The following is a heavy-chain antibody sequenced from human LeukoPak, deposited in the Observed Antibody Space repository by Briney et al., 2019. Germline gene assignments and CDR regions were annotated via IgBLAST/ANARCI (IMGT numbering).Heavy chain of an antibody. CDR3: ARRGYDSSGYYPYYFDY. D-gene: IGHD3-22*01. CDR1: GFTFSSYA. Sequence: GGSLRLSCAASGFTFSSYAMSWVRQAPGKGLEWVSAISGSGGSAYYADSVKGRFTISRDNSKNTLYLQMNSLRAEDTAVYYCARRGYDSSGYYPYYFDYWGQGTLVTVSS. V-gene: IGHV3-23*01. J-gene: IGHJ4*02. CDR2: ISGSGGSA.